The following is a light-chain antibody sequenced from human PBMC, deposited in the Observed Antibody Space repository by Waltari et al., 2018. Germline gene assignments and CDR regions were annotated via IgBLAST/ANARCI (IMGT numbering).Light chain of an antibody. CDR3: QHYVRLPVT. CDR2: ATS. CDR1: QSVGRS. V-gene: IGKV3-20*01. Sequence: CRASQSVGRSLAWYQQKPGRAPRLLIYATSNRATGIPDRFSASGSGTDFSLTISRLEPEDFALYYCQHYVRLPVTFGQGTKVEVK. J-gene: IGKJ1*01.